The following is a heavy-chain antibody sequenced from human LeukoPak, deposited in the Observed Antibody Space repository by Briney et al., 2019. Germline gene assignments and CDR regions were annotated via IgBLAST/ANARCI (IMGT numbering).Heavy chain of an antibody. J-gene: IGHJ2*01. V-gene: IGHV4-4*08. CDR2: SYDSWRM. Sequence: KPSEILSLTCTVSGDSISRESWCWIRQPPGKGLECIEYSYDSWRMNYNPSLQSRVTISLDTSKNRISLQLNSVTAADTAVYYCARRIQLWSYWHFDLWGRGTLVTVTS. CDR1: GDSISRES. CDR3: ARRIQLWSYWHFDL. D-gene: IGHD1-1*01.